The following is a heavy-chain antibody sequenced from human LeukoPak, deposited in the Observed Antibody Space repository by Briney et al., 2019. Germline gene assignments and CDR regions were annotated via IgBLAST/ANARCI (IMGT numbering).Heavy chain of an antibody. V-gene: IGHV3-74*01. J-gene: IGHJ4*02. CDR3: VRDDDRPDNGLDY. CDR1: GFTFGRYW. Sequence: GGSLRLSCAASGFTFGRYWMHWVRQAPGKGLVWVSRISSAGSTTSYPDSVKGRFTISRDNAKNTLYLQMNSLRDEDTAVYYCVRDDDRPDNGLDYWGRGTLVTVSS. CDR2: ISSAGSTT. D-gene: IGHD3-22*01.